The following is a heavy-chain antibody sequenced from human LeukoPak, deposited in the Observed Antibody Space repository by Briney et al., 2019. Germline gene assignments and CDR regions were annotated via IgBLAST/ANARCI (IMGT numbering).Heavy chain of an antibody. J-gene: IGHJ3*02. CDR3: AREIYCSSTSCYSDAFDI. CDR2: MNPNSGNT. V-gene: IGHV1-8*01. D-gene: IGHD2-2*01. Sequence: ASVKVSCKAPGYTFTSYDINWVRQATGQGLEWMGWMNPNSGNTGYAQKFQGRVTMTRNTSISTAYMELSSLRSEDTAVYYCAREIYCSSTSCYSDAFDIWGQGTMVTVSS. CDR1: GYTFTSYD.